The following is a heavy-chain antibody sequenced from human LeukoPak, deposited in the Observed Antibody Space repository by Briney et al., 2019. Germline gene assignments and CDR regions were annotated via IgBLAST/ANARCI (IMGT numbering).Heavy chain of an antibody. V-gene: IGHV4-39*07. Sequence: SETLSLTCTVSGGSISSSSYYWGWIRQPPGKGLEWIGSIYYSGSTYYNPSLKSRVTISVDTSKNQFSLKLSSVTAADTAVYYCAREALVVVRGVIPKEAWGWFDPWGQGTLVTVSS. CDR1: GGSISSSSYY. CDR3: AREALVVVRGVIPKEAWGWFDP. J-gene: IGHJ5*02. D-gene: IGHD3-10*01. CDR2: IYYSGST.